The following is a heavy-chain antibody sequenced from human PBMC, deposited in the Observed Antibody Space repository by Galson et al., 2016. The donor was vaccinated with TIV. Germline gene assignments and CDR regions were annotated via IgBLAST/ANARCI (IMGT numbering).Heavy chain of an antibody. CDR3: ARIIVSYGMDV. V-gene: IGHV3-23*01. J-gene: IGHJ6*02. D-gene: IGHD2/OR15-2a*01. CDR2: IAGGGYT. CDR1: GFAFSSYA. Sequence: SLRLSCAASGFAFSSYALTWVRQAPGKGLEWVSTIAGGGYTYYADSVKGRFTISRVKSKNTLYLAMSSLRAEDTAVYYCARIIVSYGMDVWGQGTTVTVSS.